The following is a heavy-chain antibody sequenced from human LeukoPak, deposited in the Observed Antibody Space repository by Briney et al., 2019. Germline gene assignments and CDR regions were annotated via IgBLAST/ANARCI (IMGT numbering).Heavy chain of an antibody. D-gene: IGHD3-10*01. Sequence: PGGSLRLSCAASGFNFSSYWMSWVRQAPGKGLEWVANIKQDGSEKYYVDSVKGRFTISRDNAKNSLYLQMNSLRAEGTAVYYCARDRRGPFDYWGQGTLVTVSS. V-gene: IGHV3-7*03. CDR3: ARDRRGPFDY. CDR1: GFNFSSYW. J-gene: IGHJ4*02. CDR2: IKQDGSEK.